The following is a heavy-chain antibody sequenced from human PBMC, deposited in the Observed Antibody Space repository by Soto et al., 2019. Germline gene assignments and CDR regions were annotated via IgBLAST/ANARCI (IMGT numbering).Heavy chain of an antibody. D-gene: IGHD1-26*01. CDR1: GYTFTAYS. Sequence: ASVKVSCKASGYTFTAYSIHWVRQAPGQGLEWMGWINPNHGDTNYAQNFQDRVTMTSDTSITTVYMHLSRLTSDDTAVYFCARDYYSGSYVHWGQGTLVTVSS. J-gene: IGHJ4*02. CDR3: ARDYYSGSYVH. CDR2: INPNHGDT. V-gene: IGHV1-2*02.